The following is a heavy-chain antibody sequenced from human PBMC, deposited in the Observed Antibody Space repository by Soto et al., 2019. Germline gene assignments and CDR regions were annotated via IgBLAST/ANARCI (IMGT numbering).Heavy chain of an antibody. CDR1: GFTFSNAW. D-gene: IGHD2-2*01. J-gene: IGHJ5*02. Sequence: EVQLVESGGGLVKPGGSLRLSCAGYGFTFSNAWMSWFRQAPGKGLEWVGRIKSKTDGGTTDYAAPVKGRFTISRDDSKNTLYLQMNSLKTEDTAVYYCTTEGRTMYNWFDPWGQGTLVTVSS. CDR3: TTEGRTMYNWFDP. V-gene: IGHV3-15*01. CDR2: IKSKTDGGTT.